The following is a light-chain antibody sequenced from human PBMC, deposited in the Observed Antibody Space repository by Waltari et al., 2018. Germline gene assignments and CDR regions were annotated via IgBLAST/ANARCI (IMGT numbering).Light chain of an antibody. CDR3: CSYAGSSTLV. V-gene: IGLV2-23*02. CDR1: SSDVGGFNL. J-gene: IGLJ2*01. Sequence: QSALTQPASVSGSPGQSITISCSGTSSDVGGFNLVSWYQRPPRKAPRLIIYEVTKRPSGVSTRFSASKSGNTASLTVSGLQAEDEADYYCCSYAGSSTLVFGGGTKLTVL. CDR2: EVT.